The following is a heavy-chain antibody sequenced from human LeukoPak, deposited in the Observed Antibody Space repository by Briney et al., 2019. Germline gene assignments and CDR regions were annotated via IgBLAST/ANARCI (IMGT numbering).Heavy chain of an antibody. CDR3: ARDPERYLRTGKFDY. Sequence: TGGSLRLSCAASGFTFSTSAMNWVRQVPGKGLEWVSSINIYSSHIYYAASVRGRFTVSRDNARHSVFLQMKSLTAEDTAVYYCARDPERYLRTGKFDYWGQGTLVTVSS. D-gene: IGHD5/OR15-5a*01. CDR1: GFTFSTSA. V-gene: IGHV3-21*01. CDR2: INIYSSHI. J-gene: IGHJ4*02.